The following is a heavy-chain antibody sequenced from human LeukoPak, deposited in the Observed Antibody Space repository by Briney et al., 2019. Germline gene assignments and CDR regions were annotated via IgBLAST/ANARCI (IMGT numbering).Heavy chain of an antibody. J-gene: IGHJ6*03. CDR3: ATGELTGTTVFYYYMDV. D-gene: IGHD1-7*01. V-gene: IGHV3-15*01. CDR2: IKSKTDGGTI. CDR1: GFTFTYAW. Sequence: PGGSLRLSCAASGFTFTYAWMSWVRQAPGKGLEWIGHIKSKTDGGTIDYAAPVKGRFTITRDDSKKTLFLQMDSLKPEDTGVYYCATGELTGTTVFYYYMDVWGKGTTVTVS.